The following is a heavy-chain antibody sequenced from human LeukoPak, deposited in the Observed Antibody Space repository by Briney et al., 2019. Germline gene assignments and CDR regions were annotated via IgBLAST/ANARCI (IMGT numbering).Heavy chain of an antibody. Sequence: ASVKVSCKASGYTFTRYGISWVRQAPGQGLEWMGRINTYNGNTNYAQKFQGRVTMSTDTSTSTAYMELRSLRSDDTAVYYCARRGRIVMVTAIPKDDAFDIWGQGTMVTVSS. V-gene: IGHV1-18*01. CDR3: ARRGRIVMVTAIPKDDAFDI. J-gene: IGHJ3*02. D-gene: IGHD2-21*02. CDR2: INTYNGNT. CDR1: GYTFTRYG.